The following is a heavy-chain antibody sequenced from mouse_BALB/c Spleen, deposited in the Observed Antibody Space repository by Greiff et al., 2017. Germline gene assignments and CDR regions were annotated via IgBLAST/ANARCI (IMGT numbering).Heavy chain of an antibody. V-gene: IGHV5-17*02. J-gene: IGHJ1*01. CDR3: ARSDGSSYWYFDV. Sequence: EVQVVESGGGLVQPGGSRKLSCAASGFTFSSFGMHWVRQAPEKGLEWVAYISSGSSTIYYADTVKGRFTISRDNPKNTLFLQMTSLRSEDTAMYYCARSDGSSYWYFDVWGAGTTVTVSS. D-gene: IGHD1-1*01. CDR2: ISSGSSTI. CDR1: GFTFSSFG.